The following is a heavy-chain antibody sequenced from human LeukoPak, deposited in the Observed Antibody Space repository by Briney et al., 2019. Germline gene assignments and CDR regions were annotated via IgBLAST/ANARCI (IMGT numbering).Heavy chain of an antibody. CDR3: ASVGVTNFDY. V-gene: IGHV4-38-2*02. D-gene: IGHD1-26*01. J-gene: IGHJ4*02. CDR2: IYHSGST. Sequence: SETLSLTCTVSGYSISSGYYWGWIRQPPGKGLEWIGIIYHSGSTYYNPSLKSRVTISVDTSKNQFSLKLSSVTAADTAVYYCASVGVTNFDYWGQGALVTVSS. CDR1: GYSISSGYY.